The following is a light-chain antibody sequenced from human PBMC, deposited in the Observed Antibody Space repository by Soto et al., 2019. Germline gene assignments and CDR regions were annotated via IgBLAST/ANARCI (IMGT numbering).Light chain of an antibody. CDR2: GNS. V-gene: IGLV1-40*01. CDR1: SSTIGAGYD. CDR3: QSYDSSLSASVV. J-gene: IGLJ2*01. Sequence: QAVVTQPPSVSGAPGQRVTISCTGSSSTIGAGYDVHWYQQLPGTAPKLLIYGNSNRPSGVPDRFSGSKSGTSASLAITGLQAEDEADYYCQSYDSSLSASVVFGGGTKVTVL.